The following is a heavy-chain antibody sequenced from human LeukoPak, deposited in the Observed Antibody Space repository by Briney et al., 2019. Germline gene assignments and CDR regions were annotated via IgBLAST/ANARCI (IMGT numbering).Heavy chain of an antibody. V-gene: IGHV1-69*06. CDR3: ARDPYYYDSSGYWIDY. D-gene: IGHD3-22*01. Sequence: ASVKVSCKASGGTFSSYAISWVRQAPGQGLEWMGGIIPIFGTANYAQKFQGRVTITADKSTSTAYMELSSLRSEDTAVYYCARDPYYYDSSGYWIDYWGQGTLVTVSS. J-gene: IGHJ4*02. CDR1: GGTFSSYA. CDR2: IIPIFGTA.